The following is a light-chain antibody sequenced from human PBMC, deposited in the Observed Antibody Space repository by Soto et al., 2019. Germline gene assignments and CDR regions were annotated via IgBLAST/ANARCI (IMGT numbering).Light chain of an antibody. CDR1: QSVSSTY. CDR2: GAS. Sequence: EIVLTQSPGTLSLSPGERATLSCSASQSVSSTYLAWYQQKPGQTPRLLIYGASNRAPRIPDRISGSGSGTDFTLTISRLEPEDFAVYYCQQRSNWTFGQGTKVDIK. CDR3: QQRSNWT. J-gene: IGKJ1*01. V-gene: IGKV3D-20*02.